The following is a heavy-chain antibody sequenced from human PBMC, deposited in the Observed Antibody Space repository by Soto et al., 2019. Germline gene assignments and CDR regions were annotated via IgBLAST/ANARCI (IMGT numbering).Heavy chain of an antibody. D-gene: IGHD3-10*01. CDR3: ARGGSGRYYHPDWFDL. CDR1: GGTFSSYA. Sequence: QVQLVQSGAEVKKPGSSVKVSCKASGGTFSSYAISWVRQAPGQGLEWMGGIIPIFGTASYAQKFQGRVTITADESTRTAYMELSSLRSEDTAVYYCARGGSGRYYHPDWFDLWGQGTLVTVSS. V-gene: IGHV1-69*01. CDR2: IIPIFGTA. J-gene: IGHJ5*02.